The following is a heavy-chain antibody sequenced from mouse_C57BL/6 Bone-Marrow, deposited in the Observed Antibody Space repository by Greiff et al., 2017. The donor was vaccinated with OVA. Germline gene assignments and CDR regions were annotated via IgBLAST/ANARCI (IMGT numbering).Heavy chain of an antibody. CDR1: GYTFTSYW. D-gene: IGHD1-1*01. Sequence: QVQLQQPGAELVRPGSSVKLSCKASGYTFTSYWMHWVKQRPIQGLEWIGNIDPSDSDTHYNQKFKDKATLTVAKSSSTAYMQLSSLTSEDSAVDYCARDTTVVGDYAMDYWGQGTSVTVSS. CDR2: IDPSDSDT. V-gene: IGHV1-52*01. CDR3: ARDTTVVGDYAMDY. J-gene: IGHJ4*01.